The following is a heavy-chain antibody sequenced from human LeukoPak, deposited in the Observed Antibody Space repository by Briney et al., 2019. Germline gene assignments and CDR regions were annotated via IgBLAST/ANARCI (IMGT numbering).Heavy chain of an antibody. CDR1: GFTFSSYW. V-gene: IGHV3-30*02. CDR3: AKDGEYCSSTSCSQENYYYYYMDV. Sequence: PGGSLRLSCAASGFTFSSYWMSWVRQAPGKGLEWVAFIRYDGSNKYYADSVKGRFTISRDNSKNTLYLQMNSLRAEDTAVYYCAKDGEYCSSTSCSQENYYYYYMDVWGKGTTVTVSS. CDR2: IRYDGSNK. J-gene: IGHJ6*03. D-gene: IGHD2-2*01.